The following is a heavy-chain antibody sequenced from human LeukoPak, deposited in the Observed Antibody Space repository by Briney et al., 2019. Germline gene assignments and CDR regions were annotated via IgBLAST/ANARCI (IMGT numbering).Heavy chain of an antibody. Sequence: SETLSLTCSVSGGSISTYFWSWIRQPPGKGLEWIGCLYYSGSATYNPSLKSRVTISVDTSKNQFSLNLTSVTAADTAVYYCARRLGGTSTGFDYWGQGTLVTVSS. V-gene: IGHV4-59*01. CDR1: GGSISTYF. CDR2: LYYSGSA. J-gene: IGHJ4*02. D-gene: IGHD2-2*01. CDR3: ARRLGGTSTGFDY.